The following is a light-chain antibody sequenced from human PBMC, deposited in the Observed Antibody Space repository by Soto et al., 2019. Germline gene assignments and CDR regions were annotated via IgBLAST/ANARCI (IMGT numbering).Light chain of an antibody. CDR3: QRYDTYSWT. CDR1: QSISSW. J-gene: IGKJ1*01. CDR2: AAS. V-gene: IGKV1-5*03. Sequence: DIQMTQSPSTLSASVGDRVTITCRASQSISSWLAWYQQKPGKAPKLLIYAASGLASGVPSRFSGSVSGTEFTLTISSLHPDDFATYYCQRYDTYSWTFGQGTKVEIK.